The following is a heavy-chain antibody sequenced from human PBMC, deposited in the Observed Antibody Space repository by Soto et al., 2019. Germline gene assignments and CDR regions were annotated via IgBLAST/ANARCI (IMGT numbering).Heavy chain of an antibody. CDR3: AGPDGGNPGFFDY. D-gene: IGHD2-15*01. CDR1: GFTISSYW. Sequence: EGHLVESGGGLVQPGGSLRLSCAASGFTISSYWMSWVRQAPGKGLEWVANIKQDGSEKNYVDSVKGRFTISRDNAKNSLYLQMNSLRVEDTALYYCAGPDGGNPGFFDYWGQGALVTVSS. V-gene: IGHV3-7*05. J-gene: IGHJ4*02. CDR2: IKQDGSEK.